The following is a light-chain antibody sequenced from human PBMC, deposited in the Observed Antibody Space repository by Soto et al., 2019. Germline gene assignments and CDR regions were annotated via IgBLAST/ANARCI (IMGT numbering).Light chain of an antibody. Sequence: QAVVTQPPSASGTPGQRVTISCSGSSSSIGSNTVNWYQQLPGTAPKLLIYSNNQRPSGVPDRFSGSRSGTSASLAISGLQSEDEGDYYCAAWDDSLNGRGVFGGGTKLTVL. V-gene: IGLV1-44*01. J-gene: IGLJ3*02. CDR3: AAWDDSLNGRGV. CDR1: SSSIGSNT. CDR2: SNN.